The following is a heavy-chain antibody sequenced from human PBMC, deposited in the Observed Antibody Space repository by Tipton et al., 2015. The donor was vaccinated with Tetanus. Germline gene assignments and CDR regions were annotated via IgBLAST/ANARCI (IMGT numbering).Heavy chain of an antibody. CDR2: INPTDYQT. CDR3: ARLPKHYSASGST. Sequence: QLVQSGAEVKKPGKSLKISCKPSGYNFTIYWIGWVRQMPGKGLEWMGVINPTDYQTSYNPSFEGQVTISADRSINTAYLHWSSLKASDTAIYFCARLPKHYSASGSTWGQGTHVTVSS. V-gene: IGHV5-51*01. D-gene: IGHD3-10*01. CDR1: GYNFTIYW. J-gene: IGHJ5*02.